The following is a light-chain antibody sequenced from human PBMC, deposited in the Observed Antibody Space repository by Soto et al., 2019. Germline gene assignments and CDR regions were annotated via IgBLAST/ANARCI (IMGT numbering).Light chain of an antibody. CDR1: QSISTN. V-gene: IGKV3D-15*01. J-gene: IGKJ4*01. Sequence: EIVMTQSPGTLSVSPGERVTLSCGASQSISTNLAWYQQKPGQAPRLLIYGASTRATGIPVRFIGGGSGTEFTLSIGSLQSEDFAVYYCQQYHNWVTFGGGTKGDIK. CDR3: QQYHNWVT. CDR2: GAS.